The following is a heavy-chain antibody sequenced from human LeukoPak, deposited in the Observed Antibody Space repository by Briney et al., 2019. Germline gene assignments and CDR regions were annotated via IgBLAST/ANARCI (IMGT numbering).Heavy chain of an antibody. CDR2: IYYSGST. Sequence: SETLSLTCTVSGGSISSYYWSWIRQPPGKGLEWIGYIYYSGSTNYNPSLKSRVTISVDTSKNQFSLKLSSVTAADAAVYYCARTRRYSSSSTMDYWGQGTPVTVSS. CDR3: ARTRRYSSSSTMDY. CDR1: GGSISSYY. D-gene: IGHD6-6*01. V-gene: IGHV4-59*08. J-gene: IGHJ4*02.